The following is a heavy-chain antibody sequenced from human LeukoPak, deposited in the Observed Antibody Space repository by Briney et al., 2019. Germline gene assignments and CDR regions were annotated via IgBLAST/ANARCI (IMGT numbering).Heavy chain of an antibody. CDR3: AKEPKLWFGELGIDY. J-gene: IGHJ4*02. D-gene: IGHD3-10*01. V-gene: IGHV3-23*01. Sequence: GGSLRLSCAASGFTFSSYGMNWVRQAPGKGLEWVSAISGSGGSTYYADSVKGRFTISRDNSKDTLYLQMNSLRAEDTAVYYCAKEPKLWFGELGIDYWGQGTLVTVSS. CDR2: ISGSGGST. CDR1: GFTFSSYG.